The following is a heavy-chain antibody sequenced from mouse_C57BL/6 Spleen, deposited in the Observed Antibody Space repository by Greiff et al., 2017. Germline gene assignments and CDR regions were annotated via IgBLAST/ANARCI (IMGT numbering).Heavy chain of an antibody. CDR3: ARKDYSYYYAMDY. CDR1: GFSLTSYG. CDR2: IWSGGST. J-gene: IGHJ4*01. V-gene: IGHV2-2*01. D-gene: IGHD1-1*01. Sequence: VQRVESGPGLVQPSQSLSITCTVSGFSLTSYGVHWVRQSPGKGLEWLGVIWSGGSTDYNAAFISRLSISKDNSKSQVFFKMNSLQADDTAIYYCARKDYSYYYAMDYWGQGTSVTVSS.